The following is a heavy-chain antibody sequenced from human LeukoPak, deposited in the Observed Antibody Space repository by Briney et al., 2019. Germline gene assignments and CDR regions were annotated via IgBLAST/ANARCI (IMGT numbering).Heavy chain of an antibody. V-gene: IGHV1-18*01. CDR2: ISAYNGIT. CDR3: ARHIAVSGPDRYYLDY. D-gene: IGHD6-19*01. Sequence: ASVKVSCKSSGYTFTDYGISWVQQAPGQGLEWMGWISAYNGITKYAQSFQGRVTMTTDTSTTTAYMELRGLRSDDTAVYYCARHIAVSGPDRYYLDYWRQGALVTVSS. J-gene: IGHJ4*02. CDR1: GYTFTDYG.